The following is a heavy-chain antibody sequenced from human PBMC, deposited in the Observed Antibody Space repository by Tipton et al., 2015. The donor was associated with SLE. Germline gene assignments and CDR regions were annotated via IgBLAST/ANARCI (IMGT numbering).Heavy chain of an antibody. CDR1: GYTFTGYY. Sequence: QSGPEVKKPGASVKVSCKASGYTFTGYYMHWVRQAPGQGLEWMGRINPNSGGTNYAQKFQGRVTMTRDTSISTAYMELSRLRSDDTAVYYCARSQGAGFGEMDWYYYYGMDVWGQGTTVTVSS. D-gene: IGHD3-10*01. CDR2: INPNSGGT. V-gene: IGHV1-2*06. J-gene: IGHJ6*02. CDR3: ARSQGAGFGEMDWYYYYGMDV.